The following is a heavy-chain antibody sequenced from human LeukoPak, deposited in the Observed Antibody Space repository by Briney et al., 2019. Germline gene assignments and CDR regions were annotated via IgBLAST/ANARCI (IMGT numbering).Heavy chain of an antibody. D-gene: IGHD5-12*01. CDR1: GYRLTDYY. Sequence: AASVKVSCKASGYRLTDYYIHWLRQAPGQGLEWLGWINPNSGDTHYAQKFQGRVAMTRDTPLSTAYMEVSSLTSDDTAVYYCAKNPYEYYFDYWGQGTLVTVSS. J-gene: IGHJ4*02. CDR2: INPNSGDT. V-gene: IGHV1-2*02. CDR3: AKNPYEYYFDY.